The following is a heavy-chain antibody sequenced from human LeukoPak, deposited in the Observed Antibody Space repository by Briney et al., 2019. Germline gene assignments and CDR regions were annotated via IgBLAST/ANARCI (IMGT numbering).Heavy chain of an antibody. CDR3: ARGPPNYGDYGGYYYYGMDV. J-gene: IGHJ6*02. CDR1: GYIFTDYY. CDR2: MNPNSGNT. V-gene: IGHV1-8*02. Sequence: ASVKVSCKAFGYIFTDYYMHWVRQATGQGLEWMGWMNPNSGNTGYAQKFQGRVTMTRNTSISTAYMELSSLRSEDTAVYYCARGPPNYGDYGGYYYYGMDVWGQGTTVTVSS. D-gene: IGHD4-17*01.